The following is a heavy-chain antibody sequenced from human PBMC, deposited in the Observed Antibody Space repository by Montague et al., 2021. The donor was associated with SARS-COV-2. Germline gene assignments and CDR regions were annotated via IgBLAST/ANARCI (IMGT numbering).Heavy chain of an antibody. CDR1: GFSRSTSGVG. V-gene: IGHV2-5*02. CDR3: AHSGMITFGGIIVKAFGWFDP. J-gene: IGHJ5*02. D-gene: IGHD3-16*02. CDR2: IYWDDDK. Sequence: PALVKPTQTLTLTCTFSGFSRSTSGVGVGWIRQPPGKALEWLALIYWDDDKRYSPSLKSRLTITKDTSKNQVVLTLTNMDPVDTATYYCAHSGMITFGGIIVKAFGWFDPWGQGTLVTVSS.